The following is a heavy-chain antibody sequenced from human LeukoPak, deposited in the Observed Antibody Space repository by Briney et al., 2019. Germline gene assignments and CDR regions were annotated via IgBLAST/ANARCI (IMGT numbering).Heavy chain of an antibody. D-gene: IGHD6-13*01. J-gene: IGHJ4*02. V-gene: IGHV4-31*03. CDR2: IYYSAST. CDR1: GGSISSGGYY. CDR3: AREGAAAGIDY. Sequence: SETLSLTCTVSGGSISSGGYYWSWIRQHPGKGLEWVGCIYYSASTYYNPSLKSRVTISVNTSKNQFSLKLSSVTAADTAVYYCAREGAAAGIDYWGQGTLVTVSS.